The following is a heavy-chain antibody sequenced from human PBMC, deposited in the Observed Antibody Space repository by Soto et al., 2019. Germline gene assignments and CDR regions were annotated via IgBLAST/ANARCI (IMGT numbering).Heavy chain of an antibody. CDR1: GGSISSYY. V-gene: IGHV4-59*01. J-gene: IGHJ4*02. CDR3: ARLGGGDGYNLGWFDY. Sequence: PSETLSLTCTVSGGSISSYYWSWIRQPPGKGLEWIGYIYYSGSTNYNPSLKSRVTISVDTSKNQFSLKLSSVTAADTAVYYCARLGGGDGYNLGWFDYWGQGTLVTVSS. CDR2: IYYSGST. D-gene: IGHD3-16*01.